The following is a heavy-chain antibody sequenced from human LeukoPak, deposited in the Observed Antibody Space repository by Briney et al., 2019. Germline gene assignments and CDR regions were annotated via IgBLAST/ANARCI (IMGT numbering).Heavy chain of an antibody. CDR3: ARDFVIVCSSTSCRYFDY. J-gene: IGHJ4*02. CDR1: GYTFTSYG. V-gene: IGHV1-18*01. D-gene: IGHD2-2*01. CDR2: ISAYNGNT. Sequence: ASVKVSCKASGYTFTSYGISWVRQAPGQGLEWMGWISAYNGNTNYAQKLQGRVTMTTDTSTSTAYMELRSLRSDDTAVYYCARDFVIVCSSTSCRYFDYWGQGTLVTVSS.